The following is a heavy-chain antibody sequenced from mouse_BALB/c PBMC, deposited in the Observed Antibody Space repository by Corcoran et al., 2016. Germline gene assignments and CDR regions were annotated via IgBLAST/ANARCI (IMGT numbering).Heavy chain of an antibody. D-gene: IGHD2-4*01. J-gene: IGHJ3*01. CDR1: GFNIKDTY. CDR2: IDPANGNT. CDR3: ARDYYDSFAY. Sequence: EVQLQQSGAELVKPGASVKLSCTAAGFNIKDTYMHWVKQRPEQGLEWIGRIDPANGNTKYDPKFQGKATITTDTSSNTAYLQLSSLTSEDTAVNSCARDYYDSFAYWGKGTLVTVSA. V-gene: IGHV14-3*02.